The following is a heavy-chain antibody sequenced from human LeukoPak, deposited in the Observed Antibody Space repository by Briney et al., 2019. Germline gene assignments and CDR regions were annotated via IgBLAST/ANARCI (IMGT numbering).Heavy chain of an antibody. CDR1: RYTFTSYG. D-gene: IGHD6-19*01. CDR2: ISAYNGNT. V-gene: IGHV1-18*01. Sequence: AGVKVSRKASRYTFTSYGISWVRPAPGQGREWVGWISAYNGNTNSAQRLQGRVTMTTDTSTSTADMELSSLRSEDTAVYYCARGIAVAGTSDYWGQGTLVTVSS. CDR3: ARGIAVAGTSDY. J-gene: IGHJ4*02.